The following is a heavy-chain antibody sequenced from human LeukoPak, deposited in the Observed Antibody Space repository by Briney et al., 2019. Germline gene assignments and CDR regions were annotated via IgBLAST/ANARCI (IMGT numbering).Heavy chain of an antibody. CDR1: GGSISSYY. CDR2: IYYSGST. CDR3: ARETLADSSGYYRYYFDY. D-gene: IGHD3-22*01. Sequence: PSETLSLTCTVSGGSISSYYWSWIRQPPGKGLEWIGYIYYSGSTNYNPSLKSRVTISVDTSKNQFSLKLSSVTAADTAVYYCARETLADSSGYYRYYFDYWGQGTLVTVSS. V-gene: IGHV4-59*01. J-gene: IGHJ4*02.